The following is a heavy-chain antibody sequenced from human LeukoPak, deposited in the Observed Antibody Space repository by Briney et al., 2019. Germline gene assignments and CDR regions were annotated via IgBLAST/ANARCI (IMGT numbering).Heavy chain of an antibody. V-gene: IGHV3-48*01. J-gene: IGHJ4*02. D-gene: IGHD5-18*01. CDR2: ISSSSSII. CDR1: GFIFSDHT. CDR3: AREPDTAMDY. Sequence: GGSLRLSCAASGFIFSDHTMNWVRQAPGKGLEWVSNISSSSSIITYADSVRGRFTISRDNAKKSLYLQMNSLRAEDTAVYYCAREPDTAMDYWGQGTLVTVSS.